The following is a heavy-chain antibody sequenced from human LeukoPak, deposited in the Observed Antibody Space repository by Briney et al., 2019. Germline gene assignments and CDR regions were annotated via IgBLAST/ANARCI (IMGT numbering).Heavy chain of an antibody. Sequence: PGGSLRLSCAASGFTFSSYSMNWVRQAPGKGLEWVSYISSSSSTIYYADSVKGRFTISRDNAKNSLYQQMNSLRDEDTAVYYCARDASRSIVVAAYWGQGTLITVSS. D-gene: IGHD3-22*01. J-gene: IGHJ4*02. V-gene: IGHV3-48*02. CDR3: ARDASRSIVVAAY. CDR2: ISSSSSTI. CDR1: GFTFSSYS.